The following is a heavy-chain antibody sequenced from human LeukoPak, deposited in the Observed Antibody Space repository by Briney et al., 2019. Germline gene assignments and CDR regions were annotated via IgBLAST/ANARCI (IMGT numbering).Heavy chain of an antibody. Sequence: SVKVSCKASGGTFSSYAISWVRQAPGQGLEWMGGIIPIFGTANYAQKFQGRVTITADESTSTAYMELSSLRSEDTAVYYCSRDPLVVPVTEASYYYMDVWGKGTTVTVSS. V-gene: IGHV1-69*01. CDR2: IIPIFGTA. CDR3: SRDPLVVPVTEASYYYMDV. D-gene: IGHD2-2*01. J-gene: IGHJ6*03. CDR1: GGTFSSYA.